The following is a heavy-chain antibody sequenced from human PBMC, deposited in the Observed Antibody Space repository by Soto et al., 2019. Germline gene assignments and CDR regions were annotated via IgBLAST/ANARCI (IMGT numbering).Heavy chain of an antibody. Sequence: PGGSLRLSCAASGFTFSSYGMHWVRQAPGKGLEWISFIDTSGNARHYADSVKGRFTISRHNSKNTLYLQMNSLRAEDTAVYYCARDMVDSTVGPPDTLRPFDVWGQGTLVTVSS. D-gene: IGHD2-2*01. CDR3: ARDMVDSTVGPPDTLRPFDV. CDR1: GFTFSSYG. J-gene: IGHJ3*01. V-gene: IGHV3-NL1*01. CDR2: IDTSGNAR.